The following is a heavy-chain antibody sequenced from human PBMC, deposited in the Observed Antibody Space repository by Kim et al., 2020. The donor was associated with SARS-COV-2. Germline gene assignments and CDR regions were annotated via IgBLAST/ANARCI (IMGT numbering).Heavy chain of an antibody. CDR3: SAGLGKTDTDS. CDR2: TT. V-gene: IGHV3-15*01. J-gene: IGHJ4*02. Sequence: TTFNTTPVRVRFTISRDDSKNTVYLQMSSLTTEDTAVYFCSAGLGKTDTDSWGQGTLVTVSS.